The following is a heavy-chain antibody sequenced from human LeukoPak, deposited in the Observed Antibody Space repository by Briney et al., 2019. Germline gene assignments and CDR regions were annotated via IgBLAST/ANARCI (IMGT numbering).Heavy chain of an antibody. CDR3: ARGGPTGSDY. Sequence: SETLSLTCTVSGGSISSGGYYWSWIRQHPGKGLEWIGYIYYSGSTYYNPSLKSRVTISVDTSKSQFSLKLSSVTAADTAVYYCARGGPTGSDYWGQGTLVTVSS. D-gene: IGHD1-14*01. V-gene: IGHV4-31*03. J-gene: IGHJ4*02. CDR2: IYYSGST. CDR1: GGSISSGGYY.